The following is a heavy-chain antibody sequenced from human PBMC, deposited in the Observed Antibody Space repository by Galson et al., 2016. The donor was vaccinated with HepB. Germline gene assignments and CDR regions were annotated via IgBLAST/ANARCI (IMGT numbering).Heavy chain of an antibody. J-gene: IGHJ4*02. D-gene: IGHD2-21*01. CDR2: VYHPGTT. CDR1: GSSLSGYS. V-gene: IGHV4-59*01. CDR3: ARGDDGRDSYFPVLDS. Sequence: SETLSLTCIVSGSSLSGYSWSWIRQSPGKGLEWVGYVYHPGTTNYNPSLESRVTISVDTSKNQFSLRVTSVTAADTAVYFCARGDDGRDSYFPVLDSWGQGAQVTVSS.